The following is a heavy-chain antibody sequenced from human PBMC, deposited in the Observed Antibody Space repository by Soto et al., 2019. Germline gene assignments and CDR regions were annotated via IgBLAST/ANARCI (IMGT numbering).Heavy chain of an antibody. V-gene: IGHV3-53*04. CDR1: GFTVSSNY. CDR3: ARRLRTYSGSYYAFDI. J-gene: IGHJ3*02. Sequence: GESLKISCAASGFTVSSNYMSWVRQAPGKGLEWVSVIYSGGSTYYADSVKGRFTISRHNSKNTLYLQMNSLRAEDTAVYYCARRLRTYSGSYYAFDIWGQGTMVTVSS. CDR2: IYSGGST. D-gene: IGHD1-26*01.